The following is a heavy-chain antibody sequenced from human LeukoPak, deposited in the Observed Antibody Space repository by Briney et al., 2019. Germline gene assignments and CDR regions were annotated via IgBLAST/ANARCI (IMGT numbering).Heavy chain of an antibody. J-gene: IGHJ6*02. D-gene: IGHD6-19*01. CDR3: ARAPVTAVAGMDYYYGMDV. CDR1: GGSISRSNFY. CDR2: IHYSGST. V-gene: IGHV4-39*07. Sequence: SETLSLTCTVSGGSISRSNFYWGWIRQPPGKGLEWLGSIHYSGSTYYNPSLKSRVTISVDTSKNQFSLKLSSVTAADTAVYYCARAPVTAVAGMDYYYGMDVWGQGTTVTVSS.